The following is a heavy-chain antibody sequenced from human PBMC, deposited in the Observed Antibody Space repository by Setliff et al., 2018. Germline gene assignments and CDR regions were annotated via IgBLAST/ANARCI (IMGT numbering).Heavy chain of an antibody. CDR1: GYDFSKYW. V-gene: IGHV5-51*01. J-gene: IGHJ3*02. Sequence: GESLKISCQASGYDFSKYWIGWVRQMPGEGLDWMGIIFPSDSDTRYGPSFQGQVTISAAKSITTVYLQINSLKASDTAIYFCARGDTIGFGAFDIWGQGTMVTVSS. CDR2: IFPSDSDT. CDR3: ARGDTIGFGAFDI. D-gene: IGHD1-26*01.